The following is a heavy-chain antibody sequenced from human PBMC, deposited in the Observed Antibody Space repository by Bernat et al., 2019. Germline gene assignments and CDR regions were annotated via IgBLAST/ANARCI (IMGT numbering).Heavy chain of an antibody. Sequence: EVQLVESGGGLVQPGGSLRLSCSASGFTFSAFSMHWVRQAPGKGLEYVSAIGPNGNGPYYADSVKGRFTISRDNSKNKLYLQMSSVRAEDTAVYYCVSDLHAPRFDFWSQGTLVTVSS. CDR2: IGPNGNGP. D-gene: IGHD2-21*01. CDR3: VSDLHAPRFDF. CDR1: GFTFSAFS. V-gene: IGHV3-64D*06. J-gene: IGHJ4*02.